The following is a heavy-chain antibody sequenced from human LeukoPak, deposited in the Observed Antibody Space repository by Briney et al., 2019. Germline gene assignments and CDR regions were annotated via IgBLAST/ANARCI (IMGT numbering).Heavy chain of an antibody. J-gene: IGHJ4*02. CDR1: GFTFSSYA. Sequence: GGSLRLSCVASGFTFSSYAVHWVRQAPGKGLEYVSAISSNGGSTYYADSVRRRFTISRDNSKNTLYLQMSSLRAEDTAVYYCVKGGEGISDSSGYYLVDYWGQGTLVTVSS. V-gene: IGHV3-64D*09. CDR2: ISSNGGST. CDR3: VKGGEGISDSSGYYLVDY. D-gene: IGHD3-22*01.